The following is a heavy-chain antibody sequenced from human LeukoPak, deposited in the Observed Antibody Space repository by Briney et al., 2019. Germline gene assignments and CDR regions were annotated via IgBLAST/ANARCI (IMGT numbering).Heavy chain of an antibody. D-gene: IGHD3-3*01. CDR3: ARDELWSGSAVGY. V-gene: IGHV3-7*01. Sequence: GGSLRLSCAASGFTFSNYCMGWVRQAPGKGLEWVANINQDGSEKYYVDSVKGRFTISRDNAKNSLYLQMNSPRAEDTAVYYCARDELWSGSAVGYWGQGTLVTVSS. CDR2: INQDGSEK. CDR1: GFTFSNYC. J-gene: IGHJ4*02.